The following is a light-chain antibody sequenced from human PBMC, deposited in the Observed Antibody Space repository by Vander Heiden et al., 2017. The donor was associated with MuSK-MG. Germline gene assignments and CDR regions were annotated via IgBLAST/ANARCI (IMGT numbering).Light chain of an antibody. CDR3: QQDGSSPKT. CDR1: QSVSSSF. J-gene: IGKJ1*01. CDR2: GTS. V-gene: IGKV3-20*01. Sequence: ETVLTQSPGTLSLSPGERATLSCRASQSVSSSFLAWYQQKPGQAPRVVIHGTSNRATGIPDRFSGSGSGTDFTLTISRLEPEDFAVYYCQQDGSSPKTFGQGTKVEIK.